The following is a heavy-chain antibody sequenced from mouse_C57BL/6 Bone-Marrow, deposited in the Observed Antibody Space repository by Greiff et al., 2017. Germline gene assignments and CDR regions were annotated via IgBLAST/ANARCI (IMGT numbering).Heavy chain of an antibody. CDR3: ARGIDGYYLPWFAY. CDR1: GYTFTSYW. J-gene: IGHJ3*01. CDR2: IDPSDSYT. Sequence: VQLQQPGAELVRPGTSVKLSCKASGYTFTSYWMHWVKQRPGQGLEWIGVIDPSDSYTNYNQKFKGKATLTVDTSSSTAYMQLSSLTSEDSAVYYCARGIDGYYLPWFAYWGQGTLVTVSA. D-gene: IGHD2-3*01. V-gene: IGHV1-59*01.